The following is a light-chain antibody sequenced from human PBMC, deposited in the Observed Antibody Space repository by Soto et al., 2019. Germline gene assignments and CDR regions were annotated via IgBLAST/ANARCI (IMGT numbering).Light chain of an antibody. J-gene: IGLJ1*01. V-gene: IGLV2-14*01. CDR1: SSDVGGYNY. CDR2: EVS. Sequence: QSALTQPASVSGSPGQSITISCTGTSSDVGGYNYVSWYQQHPGKAPKLMIYEVSNRPSGVSNRFSGSKSGNTASLTISGLQAEDEADYYCSSYTSSITYVFGTGTKVTV. CDR3: SSYTSSITYV.